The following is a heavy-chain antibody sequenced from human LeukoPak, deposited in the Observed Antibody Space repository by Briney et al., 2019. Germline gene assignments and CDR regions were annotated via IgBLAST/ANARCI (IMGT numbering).Heavy chain of an antibody. D-gene: IGHD2-2*01. V-gene: IGHV1-18*01. CDR1: GYTFTNNG. Sequence: ASVKVSCKASGYTFTNNGISWVRQAPGQGLEWMGCISTYNGNTNYAQKLQDRVTMTTDTSTSTAYMELRNLRSDDTAVYYCARDLGYCSSISCQRNWFDPWGQGTLVTVSS. CDR3: ARDLGYCSSISCQRNWFDP. J-gene: IGHJ5*02. CDR2: ISTYNGNT.